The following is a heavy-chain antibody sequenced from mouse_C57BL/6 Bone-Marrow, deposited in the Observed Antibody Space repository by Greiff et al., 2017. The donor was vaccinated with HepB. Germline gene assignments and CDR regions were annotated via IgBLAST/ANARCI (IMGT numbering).Heavy chain of an antibody. CDR2: INPYNGGT. Sequence: QQSGPVLVKPGASVKMSCKASGYTFTDYYMNWVKQSHGKSLEWIGVINPYNGGTSYNQKFKGKATLTVDKSSSTAYMELNSLTSEDSAVYYGARLLLCLRQGFDYWGQGTTLTVSS. CDR1: GYTFTDYY. D-gene: IGHD2-2*01. J-gene: IGHJ2*01. V-gene: IGHV1-19*01. CDR3: ARLLLCLRQGFDY.